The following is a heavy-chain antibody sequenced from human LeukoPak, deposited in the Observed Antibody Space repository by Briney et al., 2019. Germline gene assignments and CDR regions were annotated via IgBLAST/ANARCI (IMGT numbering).Heavy chain of an antibody. CDR2: ISGSGGST. D-gene: IGHD2-15*01. CDR1: GFTFSSYA. V-gene: IGHV3-23*01. J-gene: IGHJ3*02. CDR3: AKGYCSGGSCWDAFDI. Sequence: GGSLRLSCAASGFTFSSYAMSRVRQAPGKGLEWVSAISGSGGSTYYADSVKGRFTISRDNSKNTLYLQMNSLRAEDTAVYYCAKGYCSGGSCWDAFDIWGQGTMVTVSS.